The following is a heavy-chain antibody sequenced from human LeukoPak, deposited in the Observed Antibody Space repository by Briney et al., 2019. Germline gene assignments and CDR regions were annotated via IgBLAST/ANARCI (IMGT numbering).Heavy chain of an antibody. Sequence: PSETLSLTCTVSGGSISSGDYYWGWIRQPPEKGLEWIGSIYYSGSTYYNPSLKSRITISVDTSKNQFSLKLSSVTAADTAVYYCARTLGGGAFDTWGQGTMVTVSS. D-gene: IGHD3-10*01. CDR2: IYYSGST. CDR3: ARTLGGGAFDT. CDR1: GGSISSGDYY. J-gene: IGHJ3*02. V-gene: IGHV4-39*01.